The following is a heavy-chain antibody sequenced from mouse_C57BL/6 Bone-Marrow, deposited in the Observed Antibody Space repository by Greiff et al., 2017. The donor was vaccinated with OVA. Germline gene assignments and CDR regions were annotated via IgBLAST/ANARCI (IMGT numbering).Heavy chain of an antibody. CDR3: TTSSYYYGSSLYYAMDY. CDR1: GFNIKDDY. Sequence: DVQLQESGAELVRPGASVKLSCTASGFNIKDDYMHWVKQRPEQGLEWIGWIDPENGDTEYASKFQGKATITADTSSNTAYLQLSSLTSEDTAVYYCTTSSYYYGSSLYYAMDYWGQGTSVTVSS. CDR2: IDPENGDT. V-gene: IGHV14-4*01. D-gene: IGHD1-1*01. J-gene: IGHJ4*01.